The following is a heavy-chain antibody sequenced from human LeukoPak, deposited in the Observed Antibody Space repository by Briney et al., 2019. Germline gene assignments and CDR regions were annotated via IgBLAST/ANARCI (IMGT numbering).Heavy chain of an antibody. D-gene: IGHD3-16*02. J-gene: IGHJ4*02. CDR2: IDYSGST. Sequence: SGTLSLTCTVSGASISSSSHYWGWIRQPPGKGLEWIGSIDYSGSTNYNPSLKSRVTISVDTSKNQFSLRLSSVTAADTAVYYCARRDYDYVWGTYRRYRPFDYWGQGTLVTVSS. CDR3: ARRDYDYVWGTYRRYRPFDY. CDR1: GASISSSSHY. V-gene: IGHV4-39*01.